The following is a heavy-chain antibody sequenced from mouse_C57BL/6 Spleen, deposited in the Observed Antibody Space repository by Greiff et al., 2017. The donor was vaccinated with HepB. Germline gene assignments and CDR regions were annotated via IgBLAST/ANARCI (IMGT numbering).Heavy chain of an antibody. CDR3: ARPTVVAPFDY. CDR1: GFTFSDYG. D-gene: IGHD1-1*01. CDR2: ISSGSSTS. Sequence: DVMLVESGGGLVKPGGSLKLSCAASGFTFSDYGMHWVRQAPEKGLEWVAYISSGSSTSYYADTVKGRFTISRDNAKNTLFLQKTSLRSEDTAMYYCARPTVVAPFDYWGQGTTLTVSS. J-gene: IGHJ2*01. V-gene: IGHV5-17*01.